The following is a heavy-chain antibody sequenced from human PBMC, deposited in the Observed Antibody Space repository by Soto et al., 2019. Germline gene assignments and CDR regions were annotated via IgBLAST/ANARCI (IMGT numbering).Heavy chain of an antibody. J-gene: IGHJ4*02. Sequence: QVQLQESGPGLVKPSETLSLTCTVSGGSMNTFYWSWVRQSPGKGLEWIGYIYFRGTTHYHPSLQSQVSISIDTSQNQFSLKLNSMTTADTAVYYCARSSGYATPLDQWGQGTLVTVSS. CDR1: GGSMNTFY. D-gene: IGHD3-22*01. V-gene: IGHV4-59*01. CDR2: IYFRGTT. CDR3: ARSSGYATPLDQ.